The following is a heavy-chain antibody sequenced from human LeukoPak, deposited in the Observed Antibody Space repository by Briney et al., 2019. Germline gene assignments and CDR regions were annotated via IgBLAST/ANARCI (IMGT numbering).Heavy chain of an antibody. J-gene: IGHJ5*02. D-gene: IGHD3-16*01. CDR2: IYWDDDK. Sequence: SGPTLVNPTQPLTLTCTFSGFSLSTSGVGVGWIRQPPGKALEWLALIYWDDDKPYSPSLKSRLTITKDTSKNQVVLTMTNMDPVDTGTYYCAHRPLGQAGFDPWGQGTLVTVSS. V-gene: IGHV2-5*02. CDR1: GFSLSTSGVG. CDR3: AHRPLGQAGFDP.